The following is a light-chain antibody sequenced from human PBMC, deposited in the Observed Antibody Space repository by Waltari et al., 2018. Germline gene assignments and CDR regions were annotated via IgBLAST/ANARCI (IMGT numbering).Light chain of an antibody. Sequence: QSALTQPASVSGSPGQSITISCTGSSSYVGAYNYVSWYQQHPGKAPKLMIFDVNNRASGVSNRFSGSKSGNTASLTISGLQVEDEAEYYCCSFTRSSTWVFGGGTKLTVL. J-gene: IGLJ3*02. CDR2: DVN. CDR3: CSFTRSSTWV. CDR1: SSYVGAYNY. V-gene: IGLV2-14*03.